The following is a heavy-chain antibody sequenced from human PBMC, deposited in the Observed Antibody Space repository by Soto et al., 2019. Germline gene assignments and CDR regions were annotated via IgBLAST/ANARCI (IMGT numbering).Heavy chain of an antibody. D-gene: IGHD3-10*01. V-gene: IGHV1-69*18. CDR2: VLPVFGTT. J-gene: IGHJ4*02. CDR1: GGTFTSNA. Sequence: QVQLVQSGAEVKKPGSSVKVSCKASGGTFTSNAISWVRQAPGQGLEWMGTVLPVFGTTNYAPKFRGRLTITADDSSSTAYMELRSLKSEDTAVYYCARDRALRGFDYWGQGPLVTVSS. CDR3: ARDRALRGFDY.